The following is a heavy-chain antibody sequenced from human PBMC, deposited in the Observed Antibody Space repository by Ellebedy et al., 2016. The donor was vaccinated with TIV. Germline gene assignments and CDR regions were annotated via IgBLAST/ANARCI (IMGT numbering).Heavy chain of an antibody. CDR1: GFSFSNYW. Sequence: PGGSLRLSCVASGFSFSNYWIHWVRQVPGTGLVCVSRINSDGSGTSYADSVKGRFRISRDNAENTVSLQMNSLRAEDTAIYYCARDRWAEYTFDIWGQGTMVTVSS. V-gene: IGHV3-74*01. D-gene: IGHD6-6*01. CDR2: INSDGSGT. J-gene: IGHJ3*02. CDR3: ARDRWAEYTFDI.